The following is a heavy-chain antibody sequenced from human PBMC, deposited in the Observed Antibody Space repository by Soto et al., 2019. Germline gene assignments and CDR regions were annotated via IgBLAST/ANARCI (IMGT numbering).Heavy chain of an antibody. CDR1: DGTIISYD. D-gene: IGHD3-10*01. Sequence: SEILCPTCRVVDGTIISYDWSWIRQPTGKGLEWIGYIYYSGSTNYNPSLKSRVTISADTSKNQFSLKLNSMTAADTALYYCARHNYGSGSTYFDYWGQGTLVTVSS. CDR3: ARHNYGSGSTYFDY. CDR2: IYYSGST. J-gene: IGHJ4*02. V-gene: IGHV4-59*08.